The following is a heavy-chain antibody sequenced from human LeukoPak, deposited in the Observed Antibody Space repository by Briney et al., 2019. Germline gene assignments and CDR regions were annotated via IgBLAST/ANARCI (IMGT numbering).Heavy chain of an antibody. V-gene: IGHV3-66*01. CDR1: GFTVSSKY. CDR2: IFSGGST. Sequence: GGSLRLSCAASGFTVSSKYMSWVRQAPGKGLEWVSVIFSGGSTYYADSVKGRFTISRDNSKNTLYLQMNSLRAEDTAVYYCARDPGGVSGRFDRWGQGTLVTVSS. J-gene: IGHJ5*02. D-gene: IGHD3-10*01. CDR3: ARDPGGVSGRFDR.